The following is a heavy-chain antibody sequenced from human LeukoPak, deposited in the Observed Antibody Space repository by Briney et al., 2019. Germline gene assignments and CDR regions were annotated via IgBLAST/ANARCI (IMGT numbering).Heavy chain of an antibody. Sequence: ETLSLTCTVSGGSISSSNWWSWVRRPPGKGLEWIGEIYHSGSTNYNPSLKSRVTISVDKSKNQFSLKLSSVTAADTAVYYCARDSSGWRYYYYYYMDVWGKGTTVTVSS. D-gene: IGHD6-19*01. CDR1: GGSISSSNW. CDR2: IYHSGST. CDR3: ARDSSGWRYYYYYYMDV. V-gene: IGHV4-4*02. J-gene: IGHJ6*03.